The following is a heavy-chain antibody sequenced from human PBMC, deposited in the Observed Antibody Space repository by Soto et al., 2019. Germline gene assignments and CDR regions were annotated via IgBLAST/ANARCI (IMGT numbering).Heavy chain of an antibody. J-gene: IGHJ4*02. CDR2: INHSGST. Sequence: SETLSLTCAVYGGSFSGYYWSWIRQPPGKGLEWIGEINHSGSTNYNPSLKSRVTISVDTSKNQFSLKLSSATAADTAVYYCARFRGVRGVRPYYFDYWGQGTLVTVSS. V-gene: IGHV4-34*01. CDR3: ARFRGVRGVRPYYFDY. CDR1: GGSFSGYY. D-gene: IGHD3-10*01.